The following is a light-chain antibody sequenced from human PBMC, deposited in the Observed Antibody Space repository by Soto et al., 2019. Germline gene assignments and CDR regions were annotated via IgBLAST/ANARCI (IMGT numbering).Light chain of an antibody. CDR2: GAS. CDR3: QQAYSFPLT. CDR1: QGIRYW. Sequence: DIQVTQSPSSVSAAVGDRVTISCRASQGIRYWLAWYQHKPGKAPKILIKGASSLQTGVPSRFSGSGSGTDFTLTIISLQPEDFATYYCQQAYSFPLTLGGGTKVDIK. J-gene: IGKJ4*01. V-gene: IGKV1-12*01.